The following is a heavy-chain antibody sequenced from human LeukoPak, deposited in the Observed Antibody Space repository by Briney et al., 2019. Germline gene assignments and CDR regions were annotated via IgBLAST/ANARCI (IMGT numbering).Heavy chain of an antibody. Sequence: GVLRLSCAASGFTFSSYAMNWVRQAPGKGLEWVSSISSSSSYIYYADSVKGRFTISRDNAKNSLYLQMNSLRAEDTAVYYCAKPGIAVPGGYDAWGQGTMVIVSS. V-gene: IGHV3-21*01. CDR2: ISSSSSYI. J-gene: IGHJ3*01. CDR3: AKPGIAVPGGYDA. D-gene: IGHD6-19*01. CDR1: GFTFSSYA.